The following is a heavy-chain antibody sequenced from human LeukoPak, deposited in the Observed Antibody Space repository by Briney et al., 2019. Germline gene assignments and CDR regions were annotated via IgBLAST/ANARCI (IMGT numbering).Heavy chain of an antibody. CDR2: TRNKANSYTT. J-gene: IGHJ6*02. CDR1: GFTFSSYG. V-gene: IGHV3-72*01. D-gene: IGHD4-17*01. CDR3: ARSRVYGYYYYGMDV. Sequence: PGGSLRLSCAASGFTFSSYGMHWVRQAPGKGLEWVGRTRNKANSYTTEYAASVKGRFTISRDDSKNSLYLQMNSLKTKDTAVYYCARSRVYGYYYYGMDVWGQGTTVTVSS.